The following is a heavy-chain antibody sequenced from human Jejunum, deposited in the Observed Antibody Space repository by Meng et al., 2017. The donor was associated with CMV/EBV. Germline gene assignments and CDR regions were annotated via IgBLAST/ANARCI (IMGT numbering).Heavy chain of an antibody. J-gene: IGHJ4*02. V-gene: IGHV1-69*04. Sequence: SCEASGDTFRTYTITWVRQAPGKGLEWMGNINPFLDVSKYAQKFQGRVTFTTDRSTNTIYMELSSLRSDDTAMYFCAREAHFSFDLWGQGTLVTVSS. CDR3: AREAHFSFDL. CDR1: GDTFRTYT. CDR2: INPFLDVS. D-gene: IGHD2/OR15-2a*01.